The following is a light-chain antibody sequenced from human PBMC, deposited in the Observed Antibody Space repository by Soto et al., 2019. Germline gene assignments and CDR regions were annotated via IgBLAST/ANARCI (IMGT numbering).Light chain of an antibody. J-gene: IGKJ4*01. CDR2: GAS. V-gene: IGKV3-15*01. CDR3: QQYGISPLT. Sequence: EIVMTQSPGTLSVSPGERVTLSCRASRSVGNNLAWHQQKPGQAPRLLIYGASTRATGFPARFSGSGSGTEFTLTISRLEPEDFAVYYCQQYGISPLTFGGGTKVDIK. CDR1: RSVGNN.